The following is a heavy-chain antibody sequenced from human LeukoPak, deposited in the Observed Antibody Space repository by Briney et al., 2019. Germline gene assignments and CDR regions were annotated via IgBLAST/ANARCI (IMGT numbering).Heavy chain of an antibody. Sequence: SQTLSFTCTVPGGSISSGDYYSSWIRQSPGKGLEWIAYISYRGSSNYNPSLKGRLTISVDTSKHQFSLRLSAVTAADTAVYYCARHSSDFWRGYYANYYGVDVWGRGTTVTVSS. CDR1: GGSISSGDYY. D-gene: IGHD3-3*01. CDR2: ISYRGSS. CDR3: ARHSSDFWRGYYANYYGVDV. J-gene: IGHJ6*02. V-gene: IGHV4-30-4*08.